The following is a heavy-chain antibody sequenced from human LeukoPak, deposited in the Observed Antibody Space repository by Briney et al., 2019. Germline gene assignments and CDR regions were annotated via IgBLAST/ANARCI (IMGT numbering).Heavy chain of an antibody. Sequence: PSETLSLTCTVSGGSISSGSYYWSWIRQPAGKGLEWIGRIYTSGSTNYNPSLKSRVTISVDTSNNQFSLKLSSVTAADTAVYYCARGLTVVTPPDYWGQGTLVTVSS. CDR2: IYTSGST. CDR3: ARGLTVVTPPDY. D-gene: IGHD4-23*01. J-gene: IGHJ4*02. V-gene: IGHV4-61*02. CDR1: GGSISSGSYY.